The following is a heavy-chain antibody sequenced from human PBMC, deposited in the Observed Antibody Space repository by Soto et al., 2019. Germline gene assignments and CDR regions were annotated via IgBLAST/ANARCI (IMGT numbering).Heavy chain of an antibody. CDR3: ARDGGEIIPATIGGGYGMDV. Sequence: QVQLVESGGGLVKPGGSLRLSCAASGFTFSDYYMSWIRQAPGKGLGWISYISGSNIYTNYADSVKGRFTVSRDNAVNSLYLQMNSLRVEDTAVYYCARDGGEIIPATIGGGYGMDVWGQGTTGTVSS. CDR1: GFTFSDYY. D-gene: IGHD2-21*01. CDR2: ISGSNIYT. V-gene: IGHV3-11*06. J-gene: IGHJ6*02.